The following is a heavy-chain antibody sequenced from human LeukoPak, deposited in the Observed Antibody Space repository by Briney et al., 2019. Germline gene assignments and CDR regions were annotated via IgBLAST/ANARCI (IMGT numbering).Heavy chain of an antibody. CDR1: GFTFSFYW. CDR2: INSDGGST. V-gene: IGHV3-74*01. D-gene: IGHD6-19*01. CDR3: ARDLSSSGDH. J-gene: IGHJ4*02. Sequence: GGSLRLSCAASGFTFSFYWMHWVRQTRGKGLVWVSRINSDGGSTGYADSVKGRFTISRDNARNTLYLQMNTLRAEDTAVYYCARDLSSSGDHWGQGTLVTVSS.